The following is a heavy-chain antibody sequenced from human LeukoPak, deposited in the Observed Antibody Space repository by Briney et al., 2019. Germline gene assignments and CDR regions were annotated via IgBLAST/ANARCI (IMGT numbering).Heavy chain of an antibody. CDR3: ARDLGSYTSGWYMGFDY. D-gene: IGHD6-19*01. Sequence: GGSLRLSCAASGFTFSSYEMNWVRQAPGKGLEWVSYISSSGSTIYYADSVKGRFTISRDNAKNSLYLQVNSLRAEDTAIYYCARDLGSYTSGWYMGFDYWGQGTLVTVSS. V-gene: IGHV3-48*03. CDR1: GFTFSSYE. J-gene: IGHJ4*02. CDR2: ISSSGSTI.